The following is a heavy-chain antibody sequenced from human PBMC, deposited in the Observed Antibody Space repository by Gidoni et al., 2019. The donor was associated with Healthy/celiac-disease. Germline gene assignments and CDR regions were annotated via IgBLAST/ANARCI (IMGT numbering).Heavy chain of an antibody. J-gene: IGHJ4*02. D-gene: IGHD3-16*01. CDR1: GGSISSYY. CDR3: ASGLGTYFDY. Sequence: QVQLQESGPGLVKPSETLSLTCTVPGGSISSYYWSWIRQPPGKGLEWIGYIYYSGSTNYNPSLKSRVTISVDTSKNQFSLKLSSVTAADTAVYYCASGLGTYFDYWGQGTLVTVSS. V-gene: IGHV4-59*01. CDR2: IYYSGST.